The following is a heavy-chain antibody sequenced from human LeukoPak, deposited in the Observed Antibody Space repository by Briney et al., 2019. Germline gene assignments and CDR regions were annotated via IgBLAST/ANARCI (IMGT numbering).Heavy chain of an antibody. D-gene: IGHD6-13*01. Sequence: SETLSLTCTVSGGSISSSSYYWGWIRQPPGKGLEWIGSIYYSGRTYYNPSLKSRVTISVDTSKNQFSLKLSSVTAADTAVYYCASPRQQLVSNYYMDVWGKGTTVTVSS. CDR1: GGSISSSSYY. V-gene: IGHV4-39*07. CDR2: IYYSGRT. CDR3: ASPRQQLVSNYYMDV. J-gene: IGHJ6*03.